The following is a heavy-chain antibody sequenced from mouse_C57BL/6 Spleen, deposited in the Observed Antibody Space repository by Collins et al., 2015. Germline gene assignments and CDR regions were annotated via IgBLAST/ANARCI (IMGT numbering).Heavy chain of an antibody. CDR2: INTYSGVP. CDR1: GYTFTTYG. CDR3: ARSRHYYGSSYDWYFDV. J-gene: IGHJ1*03. V-gene: IGHV9-3*01. D-gene: IGHD1-1*01. Sequence: QIQLVQSGPELKKPGETVKISCKASGYTFTTYGMSWVKQXPGKGLKWMGWINTYSGVPTYADDFKGRFAFSLQTSASTAYLQINNLKNEDTATYFCARSRHYYGSSYDWYFDVWGTGTTVTVSS.